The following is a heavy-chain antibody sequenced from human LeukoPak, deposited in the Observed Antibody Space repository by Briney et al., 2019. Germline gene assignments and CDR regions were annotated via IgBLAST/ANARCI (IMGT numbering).Heavy chain of an antibody. CDR3: AKGLNYGEYFDY. D-gene: IGHD4-17*01. J-gene: IGHJ4*02. V-gene: IGHV3-23*01. CDR1: GFTFSSYG. Sequence: GGSLRLSCAASGFTFSSYGMSWVRQAPGKGLEWVSAISGSGGSTYYADSVKGRFTISRDNSKNTLYLQMNSLRAEDTAVYYCAKGLNYGEYFDYWGQGTLVTVSS. CDR2: ISGSGGST.